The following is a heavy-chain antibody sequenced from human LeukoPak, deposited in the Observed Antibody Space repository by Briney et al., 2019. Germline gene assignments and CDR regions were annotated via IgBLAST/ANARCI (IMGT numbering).Heavy chain of an antibody. J-gene: IGHJ6*02. CDR2: ITPVFGTA. Sequence: ASVTVSCKASGGTFSTHTITWVRQAPGQGLEWLGGITPVFGTARYAQKIQGRITITADESTSTAYMELSTLTSEDTALYYCARDGGLNDYGDYTPPFYAMDVWGQGTTVTVSS. D-gene: IGHD4-17*01. V-gene: IGHV1-69*13. CDR1: GGTFSTHT. CDR3: ARDGGLNDYGDYTPPFYAMDV.